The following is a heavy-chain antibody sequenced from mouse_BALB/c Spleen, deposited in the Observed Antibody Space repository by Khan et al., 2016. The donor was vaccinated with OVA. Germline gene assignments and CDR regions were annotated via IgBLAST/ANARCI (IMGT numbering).Heavy chain of an antibody. D-gene: IGHD2-14*01. CDR2: IWGGGGT. CDR1: GFSLSRYN. Sequence: VQLQESGPGLVAPSQSLSITCTVSGFSLSRYNIHWVRQPPGKGLEWLGMIWGGGGTDYNSTLKSRLSISKDNSTSQAFFKMNSLQTDDTAMYYCARAYCRYDVYYAMDYWGQGTSVTVSS. CDR3: ARAYCRYDVYYAMDY. V-gene: IGHV2-6-4*01. J-gene: IGHJ4*01.